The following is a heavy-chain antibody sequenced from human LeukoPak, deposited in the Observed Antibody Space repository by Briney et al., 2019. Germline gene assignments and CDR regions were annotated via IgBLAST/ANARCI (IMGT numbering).Heavy chain of an antibody. V-gene: IGHV3-48*01. J-gene: IGHJ4*02. CDR1: GFSFSTSS. CDR3: ARSGLYFDY. Sequence: GGSLRLSCVASGFSFSTSSMNWVRQAPGKGLEWVSYISSSSSTIYYADSVKGRFTISRDNAKNSLYLQMNSLRAEDTAEYYCARSGLYFDYWGQGTLVTVSS. CDR2: ISSSSSTI.